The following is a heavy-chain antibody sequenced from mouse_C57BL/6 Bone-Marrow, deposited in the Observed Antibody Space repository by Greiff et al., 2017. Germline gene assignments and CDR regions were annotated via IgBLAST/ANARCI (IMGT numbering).Heavy chain of an antibody. CDR2: IYPRSGNT. J-gene: IGHJ1*03. Sequence: QVQLQQSGAELARPGASVKLSCKASGYTFTSYGISWVKQRTGQGLEWIGEIYPRSGNTYYNEQFKGKATLTADKSSITAYMELRSLTSEDSAVYFCARPLYYGSSYWYFDVWGTGTTVTVSS. D-gene: IGHD1-1*01. CDR3: ARPLYYGSSYWYFDV. CDR1: GYTFTSYG. V-gene: IGHV1-81*01.